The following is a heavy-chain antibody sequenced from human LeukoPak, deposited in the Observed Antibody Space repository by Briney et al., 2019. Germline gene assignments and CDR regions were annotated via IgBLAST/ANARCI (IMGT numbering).Heavy chain of an antibody. V-gene: IGHV1-2*02. D-gene: IGHD2-15*01. CDR1: GYTFTGYY. CDR2: INPNSGGT. CDR3: ARTYCSGGSCSRVVDY. Sequence: GASVKVSCKASGYTFTGYYMHWVRQAPGQGLEWMGWINPNSGGTNYAQKFQGRVTMTRDTSISTAYMELSRLRSDETAVHYCARTYCSGGSCSRVVDYWGQGTLVTVSS. J-gene: IGHJ4*02.